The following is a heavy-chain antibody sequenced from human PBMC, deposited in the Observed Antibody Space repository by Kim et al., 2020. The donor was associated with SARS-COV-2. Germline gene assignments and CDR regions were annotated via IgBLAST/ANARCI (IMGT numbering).Heavy chain of an antibody. V-gene: IGHV4-59*01. CDR3: ARERYSSSGLVFDY. D-gene: IGHD6-6*01. CDR2: IYYSGST. CDR1: GGSISSYY. J-gene: IGHJ4*02. Sequence: SETLSLTCTVSGGSISSYYWSWIRQPPGKGLEWIGYIYYSGSTNYNPSLKSRVTISVDTSKNQFSLKLISVTAADTAVYYCARERYSSSGLVFDYWGQGILVTVSS.